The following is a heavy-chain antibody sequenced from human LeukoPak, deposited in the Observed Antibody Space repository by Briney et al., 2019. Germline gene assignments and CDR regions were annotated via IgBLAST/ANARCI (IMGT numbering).Heavy chain of an antibody. CDR1: GGSISSYY. D-gene: IGHD2-21*02. J-gene: IGHJ4*02. V-gene: IGHV4-4*07. CDR3: ARVAYCGGDCYSFDY. Sequence: PSETLSLTCTVSGGSISSYYWCWIRQPAGKGLEWIGRIYTSGSTNYNPSLKSRVTMSVDTSKNQFSLKLSSVTAADTAVYYCARVAYCGGDCYSFDYWGQGTLVTVSS. CDR2: IYTSGST.